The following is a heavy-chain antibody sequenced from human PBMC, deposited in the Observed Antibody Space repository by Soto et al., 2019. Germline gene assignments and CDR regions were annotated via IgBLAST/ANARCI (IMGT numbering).Heavy chain of an antibody. Sequence: EAQLVESGGGLVQPGGSLRLSCSVSGFNVTIYEMNWVRQAPGKGLEWVSYISTSGRTIYYADSVKGRFTISRDNAKNTLYLQMSSLRAEDTAVYYCARELISAYYFDYWGQGTLVTVSS. CDR3: ARELISAYYFDY. CDR1: GFNVTIYE. V-gene: IGHV3-48*03. D-gene: IGHD3-10*01. CDR2: ISTSGRTI. J-gene: IGHJ4*02.